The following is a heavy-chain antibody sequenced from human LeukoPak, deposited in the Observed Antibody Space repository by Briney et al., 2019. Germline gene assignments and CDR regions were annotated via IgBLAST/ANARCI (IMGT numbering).Heavy chain of an antibody. CDR3: ARDLSYGSLEF. J-gene: IGHJ4*02. V-gene: IGHV3-33*08. Sequence: GGSLRLSCAASGFKFSDHYIDWVRQAPGKGLEWVAGIWYDGSKKNHVDSVKGRFTIFRDDSKNTLYLQMNSLRAEDTAVYSCARDLSYGSLEFWGQGTLVTVSS. D-gene: IGHD3-10*01. CDR2: IWYDGSKK. CDR1: GFKFSDHY.